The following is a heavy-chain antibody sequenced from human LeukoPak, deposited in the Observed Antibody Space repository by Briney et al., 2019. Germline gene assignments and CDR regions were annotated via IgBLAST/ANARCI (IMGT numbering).Heavy chain of an antibody. J-gene: IGHJ3*02. V-gene: IGHV1-69*13. CDR2: IIPIFGTA. Sequence: SVKVSCKASGYTFTGYYMHWVRQAPGQGLKWMGGIIPIFGTANYAQKFQGRVTITADESTSTAYMELSSLRSEDTAVYYCARVNIPLWYGSGSLATFDIWGQGTMVTVSS. CDR3: ARVNIPLWYGSGSLATFDI. D-gene: IGHD3-10*01. CDR1: GYTFTGYY.